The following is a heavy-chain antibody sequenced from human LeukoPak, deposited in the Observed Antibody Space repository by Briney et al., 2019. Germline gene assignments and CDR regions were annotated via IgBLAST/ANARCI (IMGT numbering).Heavy chain of an antibody. D-gene: IGHD2-21*01. V-gene: IGHV3-7*01. CDR1: GFTSSNYW. Sequence: GGSLRLSCVVSGFTSSNYWMSWVRQAPGKGLEWVANIKEDGSEKYYVDSVKGRFTISRDNAKNSLYLQMNSLRAEDTAVYYCARYCGGDCYGMDVWGQGTTVTVSS. J-gene: IGHJ6*02. CDR2: IKEDGSEK. CDR3: ARYCGGDCYGMDV.